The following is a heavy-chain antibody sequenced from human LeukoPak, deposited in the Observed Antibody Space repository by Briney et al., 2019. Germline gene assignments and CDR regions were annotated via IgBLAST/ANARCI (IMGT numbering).Heavy chain of an antibody. CDR1: GGSISGDN. J-gene: IGHJ3*01. CDR2: ISYTGIT. V-gene: IGHV4-59*08. D-gene: IGHD4-23*01. CDR3: ARRDYSGILPYAFDV. Sequence: PSETLSLTCVVSGGSISGDNWGWIRQPPGKGLEWIGYISYTGITRDNPSLRSRVFMSVDTSKNQFSLRLSSVTAADTSVYFCARRDYSGILPYAFDVWGQGTLVAVSS.